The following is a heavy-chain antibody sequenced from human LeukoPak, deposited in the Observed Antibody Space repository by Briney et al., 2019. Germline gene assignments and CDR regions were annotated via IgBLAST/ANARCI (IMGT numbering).Heavy chain of an antibody. CDR3: ARAGDGDYYDSSGYSYY. CDR2: ISSSSSYI. CDR1: GFTFSSYS. J-gene: IGHJ4*02. Sequence: KPGGSLRLSCAASGFTFSSYSMNWVRQAPGKGLEWVSSISSSSSYIYYADSVKGRFTISRDNAKNSLYLQMSSLRAEDTAVYYCARAGDGDYYDSSGYSYYWGQGTLVTVSS. V-gene: IGHV3-21*01. D-gene: IGHD3-22*01.